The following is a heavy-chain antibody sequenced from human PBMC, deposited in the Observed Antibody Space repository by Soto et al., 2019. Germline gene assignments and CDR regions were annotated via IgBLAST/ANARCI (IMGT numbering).Heavy chain of an antibody. D-gene: IGHD6-13*01. V-gene: IGHV3-74*01. J-gene: IGHJ4*02. CDR1: GFTFKTYW. Sequence: PGGSLRLSCAASGFTFKTYWMHWVRQAPGKGLVWVSRLSSDGKTASYADSVKGRFTISRDNAKNTLYLQMNSLTAEDTAVYYCTRAKQMATILDYWGQGALVTVSS. CDR3: TRAKQMATILDY. CDR2: LSSDGKTA.